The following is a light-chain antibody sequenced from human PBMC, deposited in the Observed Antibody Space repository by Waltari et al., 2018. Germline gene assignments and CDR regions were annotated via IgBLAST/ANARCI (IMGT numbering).Light chain of an antibody. CDR2: AAS. Sequence: EIVLTQSPGTLSLSPGERATLSCRASQSVSRALAWYQQKPGQAPRLLIYAASTRATGVPDRFSGSGSGTDFSLTISRLDPEDFAVYYCQHYVNLPVTFGQGTKVE. CDR3: QHYVNLPVT. V-gene: IGKV3-20*01. CDR1: QSVSRA. J-gene: IGKJ1*01.